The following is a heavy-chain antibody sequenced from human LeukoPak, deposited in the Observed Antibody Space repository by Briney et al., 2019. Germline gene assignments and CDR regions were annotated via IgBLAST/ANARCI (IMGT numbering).Heavy chain of an antibody. CDR2: IKQDGSEK. CDR1: GFTFSGSA. CDR3: AREGTGTSPRFRAFGI. J-gene: IGHJ3*02. Sequence: PGGSLRLSCAASGFTFSGSALHWVRQASGKGLEWVANIKQDGSEKYYVDSVKGRFTISRDNAKNSLYLQMNSLRAEDTAVYYCAREGTGTSPRFRAFGIWGQGTMVTVSS. V-gene: IGHV3-7*01. D-gene: IGHD1-7*01.